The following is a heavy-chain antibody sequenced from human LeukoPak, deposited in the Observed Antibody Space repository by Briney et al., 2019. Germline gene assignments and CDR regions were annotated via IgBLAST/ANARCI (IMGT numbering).Heavy chain of an antibody. CDR1: GGSLSGYF. CDR2: INHSGST. V-gene: IGHV4-34*01. D-gene: IGHD6-6*01. J-gene: IGHJ4*02. CDR3: ARFPRILAASRYDY. Sequence: SETLSLTCAVYGGSLSGYFWTWIRQPPGQGLEWIGEINHSGSTNYNPSLKSRVTISLDTSKNQFSLVLSSVTAADTAVYYCARFPRILAASRYDYWGQGTLVSVSS.